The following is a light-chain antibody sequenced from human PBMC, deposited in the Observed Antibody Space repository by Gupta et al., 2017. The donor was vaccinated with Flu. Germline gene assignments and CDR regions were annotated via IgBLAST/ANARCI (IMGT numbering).Light chain of an antibody. J-gene: IGKJ1*01. V-gene: IGKV3-20*01. CDR2: GAS. CDR1: QSVQSSY. CDR3: QQEGSSPWM. Sequence: GTLYLSPGERATRSCRASQSVQSSYLAWYQQRPGQAPRLLIYGASTRATGIPDRFSGSGSGTEFTLTISRREPEDFAVYYCQQEGSSPWMFGQGTKVEIK.